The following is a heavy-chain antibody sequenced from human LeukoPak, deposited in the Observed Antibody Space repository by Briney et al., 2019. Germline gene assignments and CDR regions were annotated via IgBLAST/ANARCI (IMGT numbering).Heavy chain of an antibody. CDR1: GGSISSSSYY. J-gene: IGHJ5*02. CDR3: ARDRYYGSGSSNWFDP. Sequence: SETLSLTCTVSGGSISSSSYYWGWIRQPPGKGLEWIGSIYYSGSTYYNPSLKSRVTISVDTSKNQFSLKLSSVTAADTAVYYCARDRYYGSGSSNWFDPWGQGTLVTVSS. V-gene: IGHV4-39*07. CDR2: IYYSGST. D-gene: IGHD3-10*01.